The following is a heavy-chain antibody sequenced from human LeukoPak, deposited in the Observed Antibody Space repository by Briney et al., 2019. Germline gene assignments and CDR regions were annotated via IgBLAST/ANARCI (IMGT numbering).Heavy chain of an antibody. D-gene: IGHD4-23*01. J-gene: IGHJ4*02. V-gene: IGHV4-34*01. Sequence: SETLSLTCAVYGGSFSGFDWNWIRQPPGKGLEWIGKINHSGATNNNPSLKSRVTTSVDTSKNQFSLILSSVTAADTGVYYCARSPDYGNNSSPFDYWGQGTLVTVSS. CDR3: ARSPDYGNNSSPFDY. CDR2: INHSGAT. CDR1: GGSFSGFD.